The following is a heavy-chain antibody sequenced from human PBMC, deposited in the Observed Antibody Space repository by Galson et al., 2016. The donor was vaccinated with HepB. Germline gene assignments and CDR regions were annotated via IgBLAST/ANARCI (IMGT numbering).Heavy chain of an antibody. CDR1: KFRFSAYG. CDR2: ISYDGSNK. J-gene: IGHJ4*02. V-gene: IGHV3-30*18. D-gene: IGHD5-18*01. CDR3: AKHTYIYASATFSGFDS. Sequence: SLRLSCAASKFRFSAYGMHWVRQAPGKGLEWVAVISYDGSNKYYADSVKGRFTISGDNSKNTLHLQMDGLKAEDTAIYYCAKHTYIYASATFSGFDSWGQGTLVTVPS.